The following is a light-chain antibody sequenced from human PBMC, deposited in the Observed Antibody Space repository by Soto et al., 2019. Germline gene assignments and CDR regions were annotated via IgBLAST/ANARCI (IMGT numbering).Light chain of an antibody. CDR2: DVS. J-gene: IGLJ1*01. CDR3: SSYPSSSTYV. CDR1: SSDVGGYNY. V-gene: IGLV2-14*01. Sequence: QSVLTQPTSVSGSPGQSITISCTGTSSDVGGYNYVSWYQQHPGKAPKLMIYDVSNRPSGVSNRFSGSKSGNTASLTISGLQAEDEADYSCSSYPSSSTYVFGTGTKLTVL.